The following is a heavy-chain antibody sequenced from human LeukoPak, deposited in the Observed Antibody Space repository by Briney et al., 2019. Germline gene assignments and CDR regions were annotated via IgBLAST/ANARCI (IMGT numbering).Heavy chain of an antibody. Sequence: GASVKVSCKVSGYTLTELSMHWVRQAPGKGLEWMGGFDPEDGETIYALKFQGRDTMTEDTSTDTAYMELSSLRSEDTAVYYCATDVAGWMDYWGQGTLVTVSS. CDR1: GYTLTELS. D-gene: IGHD6-19*01. J-gene: IGHJ4*02. CDR2: FDPEDGET. CDR3: ATDVAGWMDY. V-gene: IGHV1-24*01.